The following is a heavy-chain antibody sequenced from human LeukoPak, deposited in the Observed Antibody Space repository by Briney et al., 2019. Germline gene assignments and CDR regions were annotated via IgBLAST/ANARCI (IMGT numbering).Heavy chain of an antibody. V-gene: IGHV4-39*01. CDR1: GGSISSSSYY. J-gene: IGHJ3*02. Sequence: ETQSLTCTVSGGSISSSSYYWGRIRQPPGKGLEWIGSIFYSGSTYNNPSPKSRVTISVDTSKNQFSLKLSSVTAADTAMYYCARLDPQHIVVVTASRGHAFDIWGRGTIVADSS. CDR2: IFYSGST. CDR3: ARLDPQHIVVVTASRGHAFDI. D-gene: IGHD2-21*02.